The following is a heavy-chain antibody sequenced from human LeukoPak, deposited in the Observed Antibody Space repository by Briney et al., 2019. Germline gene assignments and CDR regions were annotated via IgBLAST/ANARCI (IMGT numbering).Heavy chain of an antibody. D-gene: IGHD1-1*01. V-gene: IGHV1-2*02. J-gene: IGHJ6*02. CDR3: ARDRGPGTTSPRQYYYGMDV. CDR2: INPNSGGT. Sequence: ASVKVSCKASGYTFTGYYMHWVRQAPGQGLEWMGWINPNSGGTNYAQKFQGRVTMTRDTSISTAYMELSRLRSDDTAVYYCARDRGPGTTSPRQYYYGMDVWGQGTTVTVSS. CDR1: GYTFTGYY.